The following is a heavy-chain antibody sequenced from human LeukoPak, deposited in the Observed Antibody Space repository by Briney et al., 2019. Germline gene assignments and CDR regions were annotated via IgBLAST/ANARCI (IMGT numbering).Heavy chain of an antibody. V-gene: IGHV3-64*01. J-gene: IGHJ4*02. Sequence: GGSLRLSCAASGFTFSSYAMHWVRQAPGKGLEYVSAISSNGGSTYYANSVKGRFTISRDNSKSTLYLQMGSLRAEDMAVYYCARVRTDLYYYDSSGYSYYFDYWGQGTLVTVSS. CDR2: ISSNGGST. CDR3: ARVRTDLYYYDSSGYSYYFDY. CDR1: GFTFSSYA. D-gene: IGHD3-22*01.